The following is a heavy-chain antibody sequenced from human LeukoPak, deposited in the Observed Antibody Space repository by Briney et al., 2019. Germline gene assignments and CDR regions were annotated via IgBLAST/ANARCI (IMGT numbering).Heavy chain of an antibody. CDR3: VRGSYFDY. J-gene: IGHJ4*01. CDR1: GYSFTSHG. D-gene: IGHD3-16*01. Sequence: GESLKIACKGSGYSFTSHGIGWVGQVPGKGLESMVIIYPGDTDTRYSPSFQRQVAVSADKPSSSAYPQWSSLKASDTAMYYCVRGSYFDYWGHGTLVTVSS. V-gene: IGHV5-51*04. CDR2: IYPGDTDT.